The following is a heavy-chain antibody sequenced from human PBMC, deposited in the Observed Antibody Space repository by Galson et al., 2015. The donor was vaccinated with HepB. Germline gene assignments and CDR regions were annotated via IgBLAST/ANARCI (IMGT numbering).Heavy chain of an antibody. J-gene: IGHJ4*02. CDR2: IDPSDSYT. CDR1: GYSFSNYW. CDR3: AKQGWSGSYPFDD. Sequence: QSGAEVKKPGESLRISCKGSGYSFSNYWITWVRQMPGKGVEWMGRIDPSDSYTKYSPSFQGHVIISVDKSISTAYLQWSSLKAADTAMYYCAKQGWSGSYPFDDWGQGTLVTVSS. V-gene: IGHV5-10-1*01. D-gene: IGHD1-26*01.